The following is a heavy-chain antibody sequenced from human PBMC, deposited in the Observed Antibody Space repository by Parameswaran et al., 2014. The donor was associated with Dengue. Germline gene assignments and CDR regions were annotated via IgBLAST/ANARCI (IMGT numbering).Heavy chain of an antibody. J-gene: IGHJ4*02. CDR3: ATPLDYSGSYSAAY. Sequence: WVRQAPGQGLEWMGGFDPEDGETIYAQKFQGRVTMTEDTSTDTAYMKLSSLRSEDTAVYYCATPLDYSGSYSAAYWGQGTLVTVSS. CDR2: FDPEDGET. V-gene: IGHV1-24*01. D-gene: IGHD1-26*01.